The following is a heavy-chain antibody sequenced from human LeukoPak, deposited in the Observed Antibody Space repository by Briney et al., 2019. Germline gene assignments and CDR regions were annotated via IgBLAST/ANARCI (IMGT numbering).Heavy chain of an antibody. CDR1: GFTFSGSP. V-gene: IGHV3-73*01. CDR3: TRLETGDRDY. CDR2: IRSKANSYAR. Sequence: GGSLTLYCSASGFTFSGSPMHWVRQASGKGLEWVGRIRSKANSYARAYAASVKGRFTISRDDSKNTAYLQMNSLKTEDTALYYCTRLETGDRDYWGQGTLVTVSS. D-gene: IGHD7-27*01. J-gene: IGHJ4*02.